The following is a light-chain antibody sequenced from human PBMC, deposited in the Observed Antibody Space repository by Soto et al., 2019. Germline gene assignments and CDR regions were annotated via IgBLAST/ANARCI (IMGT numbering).Light chain of an antibody. CDR2: AAF. V-gene: IGKV3-20*01. Sequence: VLTPSPGTLSLSPGERATLSCRASQNVYSNYLAWYQQKPGHAPRLLIYAAFVRATGIPDRFSGSGSGTDFTLTISGLEPEDFAVYYCQQYDSSPRMFGQGTKVDIK. CDR3: QQYDSSPRM. CDR1: QNVYSNY. J-gene: IGKJ1*01.